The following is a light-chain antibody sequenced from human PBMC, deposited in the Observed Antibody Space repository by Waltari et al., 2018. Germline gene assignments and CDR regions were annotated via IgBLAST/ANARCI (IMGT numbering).Light chain of an antibody. CDR3: QKYGRSPRA. Sequence: EIVLTQSPGPLSLSPGERATFPCRARQSVSNNYLAWYQQKPGQAPRLLIYGASSRATGIPDRFIGSGSETDFTLTIRRLEPEDFAVYYCQKYGRSPRAFGQGTKVEIK. CDR1: QSVSNNY. CDR2: GAS. J-gene: IGKJ1*01. V-gene: IGKV3-20*01.